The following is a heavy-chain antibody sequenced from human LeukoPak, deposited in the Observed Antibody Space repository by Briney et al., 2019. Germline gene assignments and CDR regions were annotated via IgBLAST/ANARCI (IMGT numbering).Heavy chain of an antibody. CDR2: IIPIFGTA. Sequence: ASVKVSCKASGGTFISYAISWVRQAPGQGLEWMGGIIPIFGTANYAQRFQGRVTITADESTSTAYMELSSLRSEETAVYYCARASDYDFWSGYFDYWGQGTLVTVSS. CDR1: GGTFISYA. J-gene: IGHJ4*02. V-gene: IGHV1-69*13. CDR3: ARASDYDFWSGYFDY. D-gene: IGHD3-3*01.